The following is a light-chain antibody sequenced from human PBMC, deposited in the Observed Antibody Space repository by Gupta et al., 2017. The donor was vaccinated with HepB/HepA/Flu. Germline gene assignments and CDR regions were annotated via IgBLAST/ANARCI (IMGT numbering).Light chain of an antibody. CDR3: QQYDKWPPIT. CDR1: QSISGS. CDR2: GAS. J-gene: IGKJ5*01. V-gene: IGKV3-15*01. Sequence: EIVMTQSPATLFVSPGEKATLSCRASQSISGSLAWYQHKPGQPPRLLIYGASTRATGVPARFSGSGSGTEFTLTISSRQSEDFTLYYCQQYDKWPPITFGQGTRLESK.